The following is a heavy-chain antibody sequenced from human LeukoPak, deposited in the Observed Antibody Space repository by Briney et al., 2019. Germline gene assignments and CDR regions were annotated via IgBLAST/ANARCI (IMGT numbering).Heavy chain of an antibody. V-gene: IGHV4-31*03. CDR1: GGSISSGGYY. J-gene: IGHJ4*02. CDR2: IYYSGST. Sequence: SQTLSLTCTVSGGSISSGGYYWSWIRQHPGKGLEWIGYIYYSGSTYYNPSLKSRVTISVDTSKNQFSLKLSSVTAADTAVYYCARDGGKGWLWFDYWGQGTLVTVSS. CDR3: ARDGGKGWLWFDY. D-gene: IGHD3-9*01.